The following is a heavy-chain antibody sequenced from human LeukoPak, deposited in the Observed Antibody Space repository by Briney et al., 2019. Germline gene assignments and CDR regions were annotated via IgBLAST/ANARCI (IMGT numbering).Heavy chain of an antibody. CDR3: ARCKSRYYDFWSGYYPYYYYYMDV. V-gene: IGHV1-69*05. CDR2: IIPIFGTA. CDR1: GYTFTNYG. D-gene: IGHD3-3*01. J-gene: IGHJ6*03. Sequence: ASVTVSCKASGYTFTNYGISWVRQAPGQGLEWMGGIIPIFGTANYAQKFQGRVTITTDESTSTAYMELSSLRSEDTAVYYCARCKSRYYDFWSGYYPYYYYYMDVWGKGTTVTVSS.